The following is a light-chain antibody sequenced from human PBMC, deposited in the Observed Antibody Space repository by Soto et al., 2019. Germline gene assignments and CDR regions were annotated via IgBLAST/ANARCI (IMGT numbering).Light chain of an antibody. J-gene: IGLJ1*01. CDR3: CSYAGGYTYV. Sequence: QSVLTQPRSVSGSPGQSVTISCTGTSSDVGGYNYVSWYQQYPSKAPKLMIYDVTKRPSGVPDRFSGSKSGNTASLTISGLQAGDEADYYCCSYAGGYTYVFGTGTKSPS. CDR2: DVT. V-gene: IGLV2-11*01. CDR1: SSDVGGYNY.